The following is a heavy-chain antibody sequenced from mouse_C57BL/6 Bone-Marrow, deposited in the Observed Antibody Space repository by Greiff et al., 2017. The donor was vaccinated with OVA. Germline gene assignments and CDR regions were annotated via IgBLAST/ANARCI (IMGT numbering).Heavy chain of an antibody. CDR2: INPNNGGT. Sequence: EVQLQQSGPELVKLGASVKISCKASGYTFTDYYMNWVKQSHGKSLEWIGDINPNNGGTSYNQKFKGKATLTVDKSSSTAYMELRSLTSEDSAVYYCAREDGYYVAYWGQGTLVTVSA. D-gene: IGHD2-3*01. CDR3: AREDGYYVAY. CDR1: GYTFTDYY. J-gene: IGHJ3*01. V-gene: IGHV1-26*01.